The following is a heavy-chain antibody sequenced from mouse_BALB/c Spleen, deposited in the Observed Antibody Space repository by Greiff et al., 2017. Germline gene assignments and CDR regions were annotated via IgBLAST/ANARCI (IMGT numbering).Heavy chain of an antibody. CDR3: ARDTLFDY. J-gene: IGHJ2*01. V-gene: IGHV5-4*02. CDR1: GFTFSDYY. Sequence: EVKVEESGGGLVKPGGSLKLSCAASGFTFSDYYMYWVRQTPEKRLEWVATISDGGSYTYYPDSVKGRFTISRDNAKNNLYLQMSSLKSEDTAMYYCARDTLFDYWGQGTTLTVSS. CDR2: ISDGGSYT.